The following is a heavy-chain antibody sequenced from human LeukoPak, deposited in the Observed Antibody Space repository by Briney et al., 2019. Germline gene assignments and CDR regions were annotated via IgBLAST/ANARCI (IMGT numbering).Heavy chain of an antibody. CDR2: IYISGSI. CDR3: ARLKPHYYDSSGYLNYYFDY. J-gene: IGHJ4*02. Sequence: PSQTLSLACSVSGGSISSASYYWSWIRQPAGKGLEWIGRIYISGSINYSSSLKSRVTISVDTSKNQFSLRLSSVTAADTAVYYCARLKPHYYDSSGYLNYYFDYWGQGTLVTVSS. V-gene: IGHV4-61*02. CDR1: GGSISSASYY. D-gene: IGHD3-22*01.